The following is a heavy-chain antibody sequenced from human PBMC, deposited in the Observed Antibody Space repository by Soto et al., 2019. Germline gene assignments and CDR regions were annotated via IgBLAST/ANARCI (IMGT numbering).Heavy chain of an antibody. Sequence: QLQLQESGPGLVKPSETLSLTCTVSGGSVSSSSYSWGWIRQSPGKGLEWIGTIYSSENTYYNPSLLSRVTISVDTSKNECSVRLSSVTAADTAVYYCARLNGYFISTNCHGYYGMDVWGQGTTVTVSS. D-gene: IGHD2-2*03. V-gene: IGHV4-39*01. CDR3: ARLNGYFISTNCHGYYGMDV. CDR2: IYSSENT. J-gene: IGHJ6*02. CDR1: GGSVSSSSYS.